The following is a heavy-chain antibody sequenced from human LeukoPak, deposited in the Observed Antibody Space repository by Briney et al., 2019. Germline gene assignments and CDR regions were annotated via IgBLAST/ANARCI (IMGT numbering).Heavy chain of an antibody. CDR2: ISGYNGNT. CDR1: GYTFTGYG. D-gene: IGHD6-13*01. J-gene: IGHJ4*02. Sequence: GASVKVSCKASGYTFTGYGISWVRQAPGQGLEWMGWISGYNGNTHYPQKFQGRVAMTRDTSTGTAYMELRSLRSDDTAVYYCARAPAAGATRVDYWGQGTLVTVSS. V-gene: IGHV1-18*04. CDR3: ARAPAAGATRVDY.